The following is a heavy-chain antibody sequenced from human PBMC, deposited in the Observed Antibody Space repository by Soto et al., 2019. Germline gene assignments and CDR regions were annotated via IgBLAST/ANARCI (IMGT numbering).Heavy chain of an antibody. D-gene: IGHD5-12*01. J-gene: IGHJ3*02. V-gene: IGHV1-69*06. Sequence: QVQLVQSGTEAKKSGSSVKVSCKASGDTFTNFAISWMRQAPGQGLEWMGGIIPMFGTPNYAQKFQGSVTITADRSTSTAYLELRSLRSEDTAVYYCARGLRGYTGYDGGGAFDIWGQGTMVTVSS. CDR1: GDTFTNFA. CDR2: IIPMFGTP. CDR3: ARGLRGYTGYDGGGAFDI.